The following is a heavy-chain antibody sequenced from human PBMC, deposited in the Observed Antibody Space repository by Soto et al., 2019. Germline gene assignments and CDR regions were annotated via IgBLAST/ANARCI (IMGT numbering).Heavy chain of an antibody. Sequence: GGSLRLSCAASGFTFSSYAMHWVRQASGKGLEWVAVISSDGTKKSYADSVKGRFTISRDNSKDTLFLQMNSLRTEDTAVYYCARDEYYDPSGPPYDYWGQGSLVTVSS. J-gene: IGHJ4*02. CDR1: GFTFSSYA. D-gene: IGHD3-16*01. V-gene: IGHV3-30-3*01. CDR2: ISSDGTKK. CDR3: ARDEYYDPSGPPYDY.